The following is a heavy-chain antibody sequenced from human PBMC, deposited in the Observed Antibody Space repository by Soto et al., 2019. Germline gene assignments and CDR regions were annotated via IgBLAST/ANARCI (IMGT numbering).Heavy chain of an antibody. CDR3: AREGDGTTGYYQDY. D-gene: IGHD3-22*01. V-gene: IGHV3-74*01. CDR2: VNSDESST. J-gene: IGHJ4*01. Sequence: EVQLVESGGGLVQPGGSLRLSCAASGFTFSNYYMHWVRQAPGKGLVWVSRVNSDESSTSYADSVKGRFTISRDNAKKTLYLQMNSPRAEDTAVYYCAREGDGTTGYYQDYWGHGTLVTVSS. CDR1: GFTFSNYY.